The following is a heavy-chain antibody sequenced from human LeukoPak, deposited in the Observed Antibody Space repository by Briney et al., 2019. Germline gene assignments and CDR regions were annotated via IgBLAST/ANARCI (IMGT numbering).Heavy chain of an antibody. D-gene: IGHD6-19*01. Sequence: SETLSLTCSVSGVSSCSSSYLWRATRQARGKGVEWIRSICYSGSTNYKPSLKSRVTISADTSMNQFSLELSSVTAADTAVYYCARIAVGGNIDYWGQGTLVTVSS. J-gene: IGHJ4*02. V-gene: IGHV4-39*01. CDR3: ARIAVGGNIDY. CDR2: ICYSGST. CDR1: GVSSCSSSYL.